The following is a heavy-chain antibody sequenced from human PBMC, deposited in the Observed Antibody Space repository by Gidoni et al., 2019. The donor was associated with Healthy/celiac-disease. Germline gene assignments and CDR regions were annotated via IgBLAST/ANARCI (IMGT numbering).Heavy chain of an antibody. D-gene: IGHD3-10*01. V-gene: IGHV3-23*01. CDR1: GFTFSSSA. CDR3: ANYLGSRATYDAFDI. Sequence: EVQLLESGGGLVQPGGSLRLSCAASGFTFSSSAMSWFGQAPGKGLEWVSAMSGSGGSTDYADSVKGRFTISRDNSKNTLYLQMNSLRAEDTAVYYCANYLGSRATYDAFDIWGQGTMVTVSS. J-gene: IGHJ3*02. CDR2: MSGSGGST.